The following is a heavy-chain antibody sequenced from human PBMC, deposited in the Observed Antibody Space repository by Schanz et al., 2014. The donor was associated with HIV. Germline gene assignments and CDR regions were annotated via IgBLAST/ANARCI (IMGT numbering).Heavy chain of an antibody. D-gene: IGHD3-10*01. CDR2: ISYDGRNK. CDR1: GFSFSNFG. CDR3: VRGLLFQGFFDS. V-gene: IGHV3-30*03. Sequence: QVQLVESGGGVVQPGRSLRLSCAASGFSFSNFGMHWVRQAPGKGLEWVAVISYDGRNKYYADSVKGRLTISRDNSKNTLYLQMNSLRAEDTAVYYCVRGLLFQGFFDSWGQGALVTVSS. J-gene: IGHJ4*02.